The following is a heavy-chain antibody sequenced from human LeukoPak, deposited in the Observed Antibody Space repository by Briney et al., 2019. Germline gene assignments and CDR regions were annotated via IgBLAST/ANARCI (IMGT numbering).Heavy chain of an antibody. CDR3: AKLDGSYRLGAFDI. Sequence: SETLSLTCAVSGYSISSGYYWGWIRQPPGKGLEWIGSIYHSGSTYYNPSLKSRVTISVDTSKNQFSLRLSSVTAADTAVYYCAKLDGSYRLGAFDIWGQGTMVTVSS. D-gene: IGHD1-26*01. CDR2: IYHSGST. V-gene: IGHV4-38-2*01. CDR1: GYSISSGYY. J-gene: IGHJ3*02.